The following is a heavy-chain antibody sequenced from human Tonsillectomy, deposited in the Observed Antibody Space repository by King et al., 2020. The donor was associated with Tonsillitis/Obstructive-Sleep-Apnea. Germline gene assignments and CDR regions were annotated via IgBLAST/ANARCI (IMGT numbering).Heavy chain of an antibody. CDR3: ARITNWGSGYFGY. CDR2: ISSSSSYI. J-gene: IGHJ4*02. Sequence: VQLVESGGGLVKPGGSLRLSCAASGFTFSSYSMNWVRQAPGKGLEWVSSISSSSSYIYYADSVKGRFTISRDNAKNSLYLQMNSLRAEDTTVYYCARITNWGSGYFGYWGQGTLVTVSS. CDR1: GFTFSSYS. D-gene: IGHD7-27*01. V-gene: IGHV3-21*01.